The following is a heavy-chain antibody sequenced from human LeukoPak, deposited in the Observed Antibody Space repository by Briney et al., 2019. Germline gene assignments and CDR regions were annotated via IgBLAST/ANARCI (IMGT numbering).Heavy chain of an antibody. Sequence: GGSLRLSWAASGXTFSSYSMNWVRQAPGKGLEWVSSISSSSSYIYYADSVKGRFTISRDNAKNSLYLQMNSLRAEDTAVYYCAREGLRYCSSTSCLDYWGQGTLVTVSS. J-gene: IGHJ4*02. D-gene: IGHD2-2*01. V-gene: IGHV3-21*01. CDR3: AREGLRYCSSTSCLDY. CDR1: GXTFSSYS. CDR2: ISSSSSYI.